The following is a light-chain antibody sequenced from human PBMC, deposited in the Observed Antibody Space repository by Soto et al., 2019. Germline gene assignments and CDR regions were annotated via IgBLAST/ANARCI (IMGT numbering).Light chain of an antibody. CDR3: QQYYSSPRLG. J-gene: IGKJ4*01. CDR1: QSVLYIPTNKNY. Sequence: DIVMTQSPDSLAVSLGERATITCRSSQSVLYIPTNKNYVAWYQQKPGQPPKLLLYWASTRESGVPDRFGGSGSGTYFTLTISSLQAEDVAFYYCQQYYSSPRLGFGGGTKVEIK. V-gene: IGKV4-1*01. CDR2: WAS.